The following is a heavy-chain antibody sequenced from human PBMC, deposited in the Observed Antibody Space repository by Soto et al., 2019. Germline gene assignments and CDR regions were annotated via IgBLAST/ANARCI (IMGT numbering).Heavy chain of an antibody. J-gene: IGHJ4*02. V-gene: IGHV3-23*01. CDR3: AKAGIAVAGNSYFDY. D-gene: IGHD6-19*01. CDR2: ISGGGGST. CDR1: GFTFSSYA. Sequence: EVQLLESGGGLVQPGGSLRLSCAASGFTFSSYAMSWVRQAPGKGLEWVSAISGGGGSTYYADPVKGRFTISRDNSKNTLYLQMNRLRAEDTAVYYCAKAGIAVAGNSYFDYWGQGTLVTVSS.